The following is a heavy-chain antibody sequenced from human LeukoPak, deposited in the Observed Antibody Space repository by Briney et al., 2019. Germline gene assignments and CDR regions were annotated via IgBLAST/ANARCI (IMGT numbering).Heavy chain of an antibody. CDR1: GFTVSNYA. J-gene: IGHJ3*02. CDR3: AKRRIPGRVDDAFDI. Sequence: GRSLRLSCAASGFTVSNYAIHWVRQAPGKGLEWVAVVSNDGTNKLYADSVKGRFTISRDNSKATVYLQVNSLSPEDTALYYCAKRRIPGRVDDAFDIWGQGTMVTVSS. D-gene: IGHD5-18*01. V-gene: IGHV3-30-3*01. CDR2: VSNDGTNK.